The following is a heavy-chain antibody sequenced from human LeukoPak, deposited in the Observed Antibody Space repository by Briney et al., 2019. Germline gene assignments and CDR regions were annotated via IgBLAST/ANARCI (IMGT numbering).Heavy chain of an antibody. CDR3: AKAYNWNYSMDY. D-gene: IGHD1-7*01. J-gene: IGHJ4*02. CDR2: IWYGGSNK. Sequence: GSLRLSCAASGFTFSSYGMHWVRQAPGKGLEWVAVIWYGGSNKYYADSVKGRFTISRDNSKNTLYLQMNSLRAEDTAVYYCAKAYNWNYSMDYWGQGTLVTVSS. CDR1: GFTFSSYG. V-gene: IGHV3-30*02.